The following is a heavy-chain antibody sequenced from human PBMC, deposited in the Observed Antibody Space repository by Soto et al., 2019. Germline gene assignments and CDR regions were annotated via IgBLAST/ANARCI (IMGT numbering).Heavy chain of an antibody. Sequence: QVQLQESGPGLVKPSQTLSLTCTVSGGSISSSGFYWNWIRQHPGKGLEWIGYIHYTGSTYYNPSLKSRLIISVDTSKNQFSLKLSSVTAADTAVYYCARMAAAKDEAFEIWGHGTMVTVSS. CDR2: IHYTGST. V-gene: IGHV4-31*03. D-gene: IGHD6-25*01. CDR1: GGSISSSGFY. CDR3: ARMAAAKDEAFEI. J-gene: IGHJ3*02.